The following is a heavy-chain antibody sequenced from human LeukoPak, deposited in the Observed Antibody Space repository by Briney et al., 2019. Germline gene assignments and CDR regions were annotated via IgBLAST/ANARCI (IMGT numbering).Heavy chain of an antibody. CDR3: ARSLYYYDSSGPSTNWFDP. CDR2: ISAYNGNT. D-gene: IGHD3-22*01. Sequence: ASVKVSCKASGYTFTSYGISWVRQAPGQGLEWMGWISAYNGNTNYAQKLQGRVTMTTDTSTSTAYMELSSLRSEDTAVYYCARSLYYYDSSGPSTNWFDPWGQGTLVTVSS. J-gene: IGHJ5*02. V-gene: IGHV1-18*01. CDR1: GYTFTSYG.